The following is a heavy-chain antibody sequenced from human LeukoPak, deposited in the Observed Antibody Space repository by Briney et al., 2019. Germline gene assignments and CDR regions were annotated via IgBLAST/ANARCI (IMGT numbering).Heavy chain of an antibody. CDR2: IYYSGST. CDR1: GGSISSYY. V-gene: IGHV4-59*01. CDR3: ARVYFDWLLKGFDAFDI. J-gene: IGHJ3*02. D-gene: IGHD3-9*01. Sequence: PSETLSLTCTVSGGSISSYYWSWIPQPPGKGVEWIWYIYYSGSTNYNPSLKSRVTISVDTSKNQFSLKLSSVTAADTAVYYCARVYFDWLLKGFDAFDIWGQGTMVTVSS.